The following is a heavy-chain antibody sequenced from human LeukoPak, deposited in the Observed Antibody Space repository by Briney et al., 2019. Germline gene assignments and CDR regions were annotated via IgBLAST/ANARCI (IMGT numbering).Heavy chain of an antibody. CDR1: GFTFSSYS. Sequence: PGGSLRLSCAASGFTFSSYSMNWVRQAPGKGLEWDSSISSSSSYIYYADSVKDRFTISRDNAKNSLYLQMNSLRAEDTAVYYCARVPGRRADAFDIWGQGTMVTVSS. J-gene: IGHJ3*02. CDR3: ARVPGRRADAFDI. CDR2: ISSSSSYI. D-gene: IGHD1-26*01. V-gene: IGHV3-21*01.